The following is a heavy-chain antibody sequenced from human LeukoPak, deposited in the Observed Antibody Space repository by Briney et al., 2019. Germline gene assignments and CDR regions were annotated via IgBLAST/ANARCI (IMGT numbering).Heavy chain of an antibody. J-gene: IGHJ4*02. Sequence: PSQTLSLTCTVSGGSISSGGYYWSWIRQHPGKGLEWIGYIYYSGSTYYSPSLKSRVTISVDTSKNQFSLKLSSVTAADTAVYYCAIGAEDTAWGYFDYWGQGTLVTVSS. CDR3: AIGAEDTAWGYFDY. CDR2: IYYSGST. D-gene: IGHD5-18*01. V-gene: IGHV4-31*03. CDR1: GGSISSGGYY.